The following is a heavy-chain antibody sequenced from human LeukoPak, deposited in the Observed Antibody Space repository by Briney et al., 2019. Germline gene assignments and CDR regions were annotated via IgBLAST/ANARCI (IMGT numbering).Heavy chain of an antibody. CDR2: ISPYNGNT. CDR3: ATRPYGDYEYFQH. Sequence: ASVKVSCKASGYTFTSYGISWVRQAPGQGLEWMGWISPYNGNTNYAQKLQGRVTMTTDTSTSTAYMELRSRSSDDTAVYYCATRPYGDYEYFQHWGQGTLVTVSS. V-gene: IGHV1-18*01. D-gene: IGHD4-17*01. J-gene: IGHJ1*01. CDR1: GYTFTSYG.